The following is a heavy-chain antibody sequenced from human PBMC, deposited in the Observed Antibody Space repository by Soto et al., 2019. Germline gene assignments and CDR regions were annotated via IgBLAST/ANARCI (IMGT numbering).Heavy chain of an antibody. Sequence: SVKVSCKASGGTFSSYAISWVRQAPGQGLEWMGGIIPIFGTANYAQKFQGRVTITADESTSTAYMELSSLRSEDTAVYYCAREMLYGDDDFGAFDIWGQGTMVTVSS. J-gene: IGHJ3*02. CDR1: GGTFSSYA. D-gene: IGHD4-17*01. V-gene: IGHV1-69*13. CDR3: AREMLYGDDDFGAFDI. CDR2: IIPIFGTA.